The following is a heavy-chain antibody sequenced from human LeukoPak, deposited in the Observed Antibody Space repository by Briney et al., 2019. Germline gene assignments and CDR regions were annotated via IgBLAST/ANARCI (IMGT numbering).Heavy chain of an antibody. CDR1: GFTFSSYW. Sequence: GGSLRLSCAASGFTFSSYWMHWVRQAPGKGLVWVSRINSDGSSTSYADSVKGRFTISRDNAKNTLYLQMNSLRAEDTAVYYCARDLAYYYYDSSGYSGYFDYRGQGTLVTVSS. J-gene: IGHJ4*02. CDR2: INSDGSST. D-gene: IGHD3-22*01. CDR3: ARDLAYYYYDSSGYSGYFDY. V-gene: IGHV3-74*01.